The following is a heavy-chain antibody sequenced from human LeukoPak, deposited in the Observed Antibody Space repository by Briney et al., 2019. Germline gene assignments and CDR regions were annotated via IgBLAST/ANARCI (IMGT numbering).Heavy chain of an antibody. Sequence: PSETLSLTCTVSGGSISSGSYYWSWIRQPPGKGLEWIGEINHSGSTNYNPSLKSRVTISVDTSKNQFSLKLSSVTAADTAVYYCARYYDFWSGLIDYWGQGTLVTVSS. V-gene: IGHV4-39*07. D-gene: IGHD3-3*01. CDR1: GGSISSGSYY. CDR2: INHSGST. CDR3: ARYYDFWSGLIDY. J-gene: IGHJ4*02.